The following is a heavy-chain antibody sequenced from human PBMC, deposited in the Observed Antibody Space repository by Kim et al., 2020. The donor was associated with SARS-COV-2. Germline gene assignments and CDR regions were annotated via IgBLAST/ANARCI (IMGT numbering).Heavy chain of an antibody. J-gene: IGHJ3*02. CDR3: ARHGGKYYYDRDAFDI. D-gene: IGHD3-22*01. Sequence: KSRVTISVDTSKNQFPLKLRSVTAADTAVYYCARHGGKYYYDRDAFDIWGQGTMVTVSS. V-gene: IGHV4-59*08.